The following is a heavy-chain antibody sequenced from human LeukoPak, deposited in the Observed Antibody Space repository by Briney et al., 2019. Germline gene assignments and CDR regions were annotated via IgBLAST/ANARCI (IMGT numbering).Heavy chain of an antibody. CDR3: ARGALKSPVVFDY. CDR1: GFTFSSYS. Sequence: GGSLRLSCAASGFTFSSYSMNWVRQAPGKGLEWVSYISSSSSTIYYADSVKGRFTISRDNSKNTLHLQMNSLRAEDTAVYYCARGALKSPVVFDYWGQGTLVTVSS. CDR2: ISSSSSTI. J-gene: IGHJ4*02. D-gene: IGHD2-21*01. V-gene: IGHV3-48*01.